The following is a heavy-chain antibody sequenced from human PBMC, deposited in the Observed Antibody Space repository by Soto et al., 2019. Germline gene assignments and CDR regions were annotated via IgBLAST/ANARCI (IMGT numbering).Heavy chain of an antibody. CDR2: IYESGAI. V-gene: IGHV4-30-2*01. Sequence: LSLTCAVSGGSIGGAGYSWSWIRQPPGGGLDWIGYIYESGAILYNPSLKTRLTISLNWSDKQFSLTLNSVTAADTAVYYCARAQFYSGSGNYHNLMFEPWGEGTQVTVS. D-gene: IGHD3-10*01. J-gene: IGHJ5*02. CDR1: GGSIGGAGYS. CDR3: ARAQFYSGSGNYHNLMFEP.